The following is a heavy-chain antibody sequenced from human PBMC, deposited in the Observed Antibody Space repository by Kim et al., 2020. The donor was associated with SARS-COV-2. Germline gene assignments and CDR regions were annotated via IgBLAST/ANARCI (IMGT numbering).Heavy chain of an antibody. J-gene: IGHJ6*02. CDR1: GGSFSGYY. V-gene: IGHV4-34*01. Sequence: SETLSLTCAVYGGSFSGYYWSWIRQPPGKGLEWIGEINHSGSTNYNPSLKSRVTISVDTSKNQFSLKLSSVTAADTAVYYCAGPQYKPSLNIDYSKYYGMDVWGQGTTVTVSS. CDR2: INHSGST. D-gene: IGHD4-4*01. CDR3: AGPQYKPSLNIDYSKYYGMDV.